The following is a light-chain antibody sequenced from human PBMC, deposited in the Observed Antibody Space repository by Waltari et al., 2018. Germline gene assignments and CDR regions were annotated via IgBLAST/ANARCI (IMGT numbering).Light chain of an antibody. V-gene: IGKV3D-15*01. J-gene: IGKJ1*01. Sequence: EIVMTQSPATLPVSPGEGATLSCRASQNINSNLAWYQQQPGQTPRLLIYGASNRAIGIPARFSGSGSGTEFTLTISSLQSEDFALYYCQQYNNWPPWTFGQGTKVEIK. CDR1: QNINSN. CDR2: GAS. CDR3: QQYNNWPPWT.